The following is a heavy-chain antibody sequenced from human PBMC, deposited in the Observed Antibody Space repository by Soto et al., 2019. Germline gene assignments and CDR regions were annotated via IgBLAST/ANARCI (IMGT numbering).Heavy chain of an antibody. CDR2: INPKSGGT. CDR1: GYSFTDYH. Sequence: ASVTVSCKASGYSFTDYHIHWVRQAPGQGLEWLGRINPKSGGTSTAQKFQGWVTMTTDTSISTASMELTRLTSDDTAIYYCARGDSTDCSNGVCSFFYNHDMDVWGQGTTVTVSS. D-gene: IGHD2-8*01. CDR3: ARGDSTDCSNGVCSFFYNHDMDV. V-gene: IGHV1-2*04. J-gene: IGHJ6*02.